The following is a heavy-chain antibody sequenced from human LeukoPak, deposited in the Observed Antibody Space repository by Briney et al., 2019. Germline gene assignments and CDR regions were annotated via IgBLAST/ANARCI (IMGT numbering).Heavy chain of an antibody. D-gene: IGHD3-3*01. V-gene: IGHV1-8*01. CDR3: ARGLLLTIFGVKDAFDI. CDR2: MNPNSGNT. CDR1: GYTFTSYD. Sequence: ASVKVSCKASGYTFTSYDINWMRQATGQGLEWMGWMNPNSGNTGYAQKFQGRVTMTRSTSISTAYMELSSLRSEDTAVYYCARGLLLTIFGVKDAFDIWGQGTMVTVSS. J-gene: IGHJ3*02.